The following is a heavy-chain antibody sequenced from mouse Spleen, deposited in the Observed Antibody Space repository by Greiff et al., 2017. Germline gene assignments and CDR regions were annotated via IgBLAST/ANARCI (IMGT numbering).Heavy chain of an antibody. J-gene: IGHJ1*03. V-gene: IGHV1-80*01. Sequence: QVQLKQSGAELVKPGASVKISCKASGYAFSSYWMNWVKQRPGKGLEWIGQIYPGDGDTNYNGKFKGKATLTADKSSSTAYMQLSSLTSEDSAVYFCARTSTYYYGSSWYFDVWGTGTTVTVSS. CDR1: GYAFSSYW. CDR2: IYPGDGDT. CDR3: ARTSTYYYGSSWYFDV. D-gene: IGHD1-1*01.